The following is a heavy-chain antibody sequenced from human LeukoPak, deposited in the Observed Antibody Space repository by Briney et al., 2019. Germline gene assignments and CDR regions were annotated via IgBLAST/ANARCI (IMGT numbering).Heavy chain of an antibody. D-gene: IGHD6-13*01. J-gene: IGHJ4*02. Sequence: GGSLRLSCAASGFTFSSYAMHGVRQAPGKGLEWVVVISYDGSNKYYADSVKGRFTISRDNSKNTLYLQMNSLRAEDTAVYYCAKAYSSSWYSDFFHYWGQGTLVTVSS. CDR1: GFTFSSYA. V-gene: IGHV3-30-3*01. CDR3: AKAYSSSWYSDFFHY. CDR2: ISYDGSNK.